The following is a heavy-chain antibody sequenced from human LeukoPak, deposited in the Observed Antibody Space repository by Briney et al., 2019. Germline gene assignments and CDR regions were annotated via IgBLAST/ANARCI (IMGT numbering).Heavy chain of an antibody. D-gene: IGHD2-2*01. CDR3: ASQDRCSSTSCYELGGY. V-gene: IGHV4-34*01. CDR2: INHSGST. CDR1: GWSFSGYY. J-gene: IGHJ4*02. Sequence: SETLSLTCAVYGWSFSGYYWNWIRQPPGKGLEWIGEINHSGSTNYNPSLKNRVTISVDTSKNQLSMRLSSVTAADTAVYYCASQDRCSSTSCYELGGYWGQGTLVTVSS.